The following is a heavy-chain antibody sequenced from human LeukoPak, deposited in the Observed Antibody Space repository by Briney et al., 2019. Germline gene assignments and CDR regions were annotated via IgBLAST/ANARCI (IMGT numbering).Heavy chain of an antibody. Sequence: PGGSLRLSCAASGFTFSSYAMHWVRQAPGKGLEWVAVISYDGSNKYYADSVKGRFTISRDNSKNTLYLQMNSLRAEDTAVYYCARLQEGSSYGMDVWGQGTTVTVSS. CDR3: ARLQEGSSYGMDV. J-gene: IGHJ6*02. CDR2: ISYDGSNK. V-gene: IGHV3-30*04. CDR1: GFTFSSYA. D-gene: IGHD1-26*01.